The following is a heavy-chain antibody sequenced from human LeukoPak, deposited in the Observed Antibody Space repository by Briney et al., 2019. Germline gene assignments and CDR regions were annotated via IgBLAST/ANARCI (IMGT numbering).Heavy chain of an antibody. CDR2: INSDGSST. CDR3: ARGAGPDDYGDYVLDY. Sequence: GGSLRLSCAASGFTFSSYWMHWVRHAPGKGLVWVSRINSDGSSTSYADSVKGRFTISRDNAKNTLYLQMNSLRAEDTAVYYCARGAGPDDYGDYVLDYWGQGTLVTVSS. V-gene: IGHV3-74*01. CDR1: GFTFSSYW. J-gene: IGHJ4*02. D-gene: IGHD4-17*01.